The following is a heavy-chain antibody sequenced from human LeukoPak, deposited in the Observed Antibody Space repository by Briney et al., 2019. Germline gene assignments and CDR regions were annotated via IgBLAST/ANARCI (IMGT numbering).Heavy chain of an antibody. V-gene: IGHV3-11*01. CDR1: GFTFSDYY. Sequence: GGSLRLSCAASGFTFSDYYMSWIRQAPGKGLDWVSYISSSGSTIYYADSVKGRFTISRDNAKNSLYLQMNSLRAEDTAVYYCARAIEGPAAIPDWFDPWGQGTLVTVSS. CDR2: ISSSGSTI. D-gene: IGHD2-2*01. J-gene: IGHJ5*02. CDR3: ARAIEGPAAIPDWFDP.